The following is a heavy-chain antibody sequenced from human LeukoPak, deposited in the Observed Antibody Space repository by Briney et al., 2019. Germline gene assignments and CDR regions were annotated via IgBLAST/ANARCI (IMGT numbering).Heavy chain of an antibody. J-gene: IGHJ4*02. V-gene: IGHV3-30*18. CDR1: GFTFSSYG. CDR2: ISYDGTYK. Sequence: GGSLRLSCAASGFTFSSYGMHWVRQAPGKGLEGVAVISYDGTYKYYADSVKGRFTISRDNSKNTLYLQMNSLRAEDTAVYYCVKSGQNYYGSVWGQGTQVTVSS. CDR3: VKSGQNYYGSV. D-gene: IGHD3-10*01.